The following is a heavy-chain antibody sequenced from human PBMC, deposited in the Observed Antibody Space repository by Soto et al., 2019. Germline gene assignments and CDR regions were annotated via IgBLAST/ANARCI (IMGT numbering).Heavy chain of an antibody. D-gene: IGHD5-18*01. CDR1: GYTFTYYH. Sequence: ASVKVSCKVSGYTFTYYHVHWVRQAPGQGLEWMGIINPNGGDTTYAQKFQGRVTMTRDTSTSTVYLEVNGLRSEVTALYYCARVPYSYGIQYYLGYRGKGTRVTTSS. CDR3: ARVPYSYGIQYYLGY. J-gene: IGHJ4*02. CDR2: INPNGGDT. V-gene: IGHV1-46*01.